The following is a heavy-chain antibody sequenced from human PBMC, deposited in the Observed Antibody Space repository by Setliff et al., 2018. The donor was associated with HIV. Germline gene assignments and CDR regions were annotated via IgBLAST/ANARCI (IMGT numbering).Heavy chain of an antibody. CDR3: ARHKNGGYSLDN. CDR1: GYSFVDFW. D-gene: IGHD2-15*01. J-gene: IGHJ4*02. Sequence: GESLKISCHLSGYSFVDFWIGWVRQMPGKGLEWMGRIDPSDSYTNYSPSFQGHVSISADRSISTAYLQWSSLEASDTAIYYCARHKNGGYSLDNWGQGTLVTVSS. CDR2: IDPSDSYT. V-gene: IGHV5-10-1*01.